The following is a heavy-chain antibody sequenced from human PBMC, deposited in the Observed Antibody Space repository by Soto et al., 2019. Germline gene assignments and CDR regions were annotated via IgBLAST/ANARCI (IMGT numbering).Heavy chain of an antibody. CDR1: GGTFSSYT. D-gene: IGHD2-15*01. Sequence: SVKVSCKASGGTFSSYTISWVRQAPGQGLEWMGRIIPILGIANYAQKFQGRVTITADKSTSTAYMELSSLRSEDTAVYYCARVAEDRKQPFDPWGQGTLVTVSS. CDR2: IIPILGIA. J-gene: IGHJ5*02. CDR3: ARVAEDRKQPFDP. V-gene: IGHV1-69*02.